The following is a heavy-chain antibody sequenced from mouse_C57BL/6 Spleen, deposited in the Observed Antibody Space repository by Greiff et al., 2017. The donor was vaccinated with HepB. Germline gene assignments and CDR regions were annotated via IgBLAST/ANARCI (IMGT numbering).Heavy chain of an antibody. CDR2: IDPANGNT. Sequence: VQLKESVAELVRPGASVKLSCTASGFNIKNTYMHWVKQRPEQGLEWIGRIDPANGNTKYAPKFQGKATITADTSSNTAYLQLSSLTSEDTAIYYCARRPITTVARFDYWGQGTTLTVSS. V-gene: IGHV14-3*01. D-gene: IGHD1-1*01. CDR3: ARRPITTVARFDY. CDR1: GFNIKNTY. J-gene: IGHJ2*01.